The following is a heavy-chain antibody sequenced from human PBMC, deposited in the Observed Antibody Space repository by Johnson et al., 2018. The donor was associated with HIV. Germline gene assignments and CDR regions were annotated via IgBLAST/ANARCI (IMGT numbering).Heavy chain of an antibody. CDR2: ISYDGTNT. CDR3: VRESLRRIPVPGPGDAAFDI. D-gene: IGHD6-19*01. CDR1: GFTFSSYA. Sequence: QVQLVESGGGVVQPGRSLRLSCAASGFTFSSYAMHWVRQAPGKGLEWVAVISYDGTNTYYADSVKGRFTISRDNSKNTLYLQMNSLRAEDTAIYYCVRESLRRIPVPGPGDAAFDIWGLGTKVTVSS. J-gene: IGHJ3*02. V-gene: IGHV3-30*04.